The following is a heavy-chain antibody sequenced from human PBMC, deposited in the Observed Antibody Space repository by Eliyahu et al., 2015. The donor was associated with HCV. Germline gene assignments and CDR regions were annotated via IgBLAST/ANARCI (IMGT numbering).Heavy chain of an antibody. V-gene: IGHV4-59*01. CDR1: GGSISNYY. CDR3: ARASRVVTSWFDP. CDR2: IYFSGST. J-gene: IGHJ5*02. D-gene: IGHD4-23*01. Sequence: QVQLQESGPGLVKPSETLSLTCXVXGGSISNYYWSWIRQSPGRGLEWIGHIYFSGSTNYRPSLKSRVTISVDTSKKQFSLKLSSVTAADTAVYYCARASRVVTSWFDPWGQGTLVTVSS.